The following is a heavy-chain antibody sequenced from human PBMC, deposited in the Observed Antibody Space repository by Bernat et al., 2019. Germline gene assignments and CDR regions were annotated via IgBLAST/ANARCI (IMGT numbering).Heavy chain of an antibody. CDR3: ARVVTPSFLEWLHAFDY. V-gene: IGHV3-11*01. J-gene: IGHJ4*02. D-gene: IGHD3-3*02. CDR1: GFTFSDYY. Sequence: QVQLVESGGGLVKPGGSLRLSCAASGFTFSDYYMSWIRQAPGKGLEWVSYISSSGSTIYYADSVKGRFTISRDNVKNSLYLQMNSLRAEDTAVYYCARVVTPSFLEWLHAFDYWGQGTLVTVSS. CDR2: ISSSGSTI.